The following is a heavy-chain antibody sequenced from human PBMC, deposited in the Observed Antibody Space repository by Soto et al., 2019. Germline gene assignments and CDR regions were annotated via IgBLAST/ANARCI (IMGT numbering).Heavy chain of an antibody. CDR2: IYYSGST. D-gene: IGHD1-1*01. CDR1: GGSISSGGYY. CDR3: ARDEATGTTGY. J-gene: IGHJ4*02. V-gene: IGHV4-31*03. Sequence: TSETLSLTCTVSGGSISSGGYYWSWIRQHPGKGLEWIGYIYYSGSTYYNPSLKSRVTISVDTSKNQFSLKLSSVTAADTAVYYCARDEATGTTGYWGQGTLVTVSS.